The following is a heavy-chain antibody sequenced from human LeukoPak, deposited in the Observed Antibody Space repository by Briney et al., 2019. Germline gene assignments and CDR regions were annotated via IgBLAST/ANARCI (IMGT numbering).Heavy chain of an antibody. CDR1: GYTFTGYY. J-gene: IGHJ4*02. D-gene: IGHD3-10*01. CDR2: INPNSGGT. V-gene: IGHV1-2*02. Sequence: ASVKVSCKASGYTFTGYYMHWVRQAPGQGLEWMGWINPNSGGTNYAQKFQGRVTMIRDTSISTAYMELSRLRSDDTAVYYCARDIWFGELWDLFDYWGQGTLVTVSS. CDR3: ARDIWFGELWDLFDY.